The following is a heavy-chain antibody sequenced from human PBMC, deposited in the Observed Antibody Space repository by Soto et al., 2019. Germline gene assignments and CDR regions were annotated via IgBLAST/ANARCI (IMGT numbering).Heavy chain of an antibody. J-gene: IGHJ4*02. CDR1: GYSISSSNW. CDR3: ARREIQGPIDY. CDR2: IYYSGTT. D-gene: IGHD1-26*01. Sequence: PSETLCLTCAVSGYSISSSNWWGWIRQPPGKGLEWIGYIYYSGTTYYNPSLKSRVTMSVDTSKKQFSLKLTSVTAVDTAVYYCARREIQGPIDYWGQGTLVTVSS. V-gene: IGHV4-28*01.